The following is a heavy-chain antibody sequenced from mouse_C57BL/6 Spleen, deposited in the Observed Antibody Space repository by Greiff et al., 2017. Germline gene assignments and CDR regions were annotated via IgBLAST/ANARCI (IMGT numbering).Heavy chain of an antibody. J-gene: IGHJ4*01. Sequence: EVQVVESGEGLVKPGGSLKLSCAASGFTFSSYAMSWVRQTPEKRLEWVAYISSGGDYIYYADTVNCRFTISRDNARNTLYLQMSSLKSEDTAMYYCTSHLTGRAMDYWGQGTSVTVSS. CDR2: ISSGGDYI. D-gene: IGHD4-1*01. CDR1: GFTFSSYA. CDR3: TSHLTGRAMDY. V-gene: IGHV5-9-1*02.